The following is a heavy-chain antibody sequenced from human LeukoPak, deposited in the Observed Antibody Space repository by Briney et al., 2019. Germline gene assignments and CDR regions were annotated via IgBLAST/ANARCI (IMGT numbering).Heavy chain of an antibody. J-gene: IGHJ3*02. CDR3: GGTYCSNGVCYRDGSFEI. CDR2: ISSSGSTI. V-gene: IGHV3-48*03. D-gene: IGHD2-8*01. CDR1: GFTFSSYE. Sequence: PGGSLRLSCAASGFTFSSYEMNWVRQAAGKGLEWVSYISSSGSTIYYAYSVKGRFTISRDNAKNTLYLQMNSLRAEDAAVYYCGGTYCSNGVCYRDGSFEIWAQGPPVPVSS.